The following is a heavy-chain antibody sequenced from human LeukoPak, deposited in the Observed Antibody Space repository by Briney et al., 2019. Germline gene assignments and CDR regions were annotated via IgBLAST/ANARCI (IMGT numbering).Heavy chain of an antibody. V-gene: IGHV3-30*18. Sequence: PGGSLRLSCAASGFTFSNCGMHWVRQAPGKGLEWVAVISYDGSNKYYGDSVKGRFTISRDNSKNTLYLQMSSLRAEDTAIYYCAKDRDWREWYKDAFDVWGQGTMVTVSS. D-gene: IGHD3-3*01. J-gene: IGHJ3*01. CDR1: GFTFSNCG. CDR2: ISYDGSNK. CDR3: AKDRDWREWYKDAFDV.